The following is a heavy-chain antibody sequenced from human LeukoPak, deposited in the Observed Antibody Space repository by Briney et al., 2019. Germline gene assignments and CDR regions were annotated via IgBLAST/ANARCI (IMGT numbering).Heavy chain of an antibody. CDR1: GGSFSGYY. CDR3: ARCGVGNNAFGI. D-gene: IGHD3-3*01. CDR2: INHSGST. J-gene: IGHJ3*02. Sequence: SETLSLTCAVYGGSFSGYYWSWIRQPPGKGLEWIGEINHSGSTNYNPSLKSRVTISVDTPKNQFSLKLSSVTAADTAVYYCARCGVGNNAFGIWGQGTMVTVSS. V-gene: IGHV4-34*01.